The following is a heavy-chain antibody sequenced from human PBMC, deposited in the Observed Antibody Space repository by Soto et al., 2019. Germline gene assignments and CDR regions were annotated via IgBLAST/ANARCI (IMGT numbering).Heavy chain of an antibody. D-gene: IGHD5-18*01. V-gene: IGHV1-69*01. J-gene: IGHJ3*02. CDR2: IIPIFGTA. CDR1: GGTFSSYA. CDR3: ARVDVAMVVWADAFDI. Sequence: QVQLVQSGAEVKKPGSSVKVSCKASGGTFSSYAISWVRQAPGQGLEWMGGIIPIFGTANYAQKFQGRVTITADESTSTAYMELSSLRSEDTAVYYCARVDVAMVVWADAFDIWGQGTMVTVSS.